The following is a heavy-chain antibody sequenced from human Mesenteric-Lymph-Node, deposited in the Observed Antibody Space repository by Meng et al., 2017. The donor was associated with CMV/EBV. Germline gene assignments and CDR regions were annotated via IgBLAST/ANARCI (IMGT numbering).Heavy chain of an antibody. Sequence: GESLKISCAASGFTFSDYYMSWIRQAPGKGLEWVSYISSSGSTIYYADSVKGRFTISRDNAKNSLYLQMNSLRAEDTAVYYCEARGYDSSEGYWGQGTLVTVSS. CDR1: GFTFSDYY. J-gene: IGHJ4*02. CDR2: ISSSGSTI. CDR3: EARGYDSSEGY. D-gene: IGHD3-22*01. V-gene: IGHV3-11*04.